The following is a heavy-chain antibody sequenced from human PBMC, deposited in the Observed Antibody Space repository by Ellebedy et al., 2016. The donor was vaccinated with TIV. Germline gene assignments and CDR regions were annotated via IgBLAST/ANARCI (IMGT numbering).Heavy chain of an antibody. CDR3: AREIDSPDAYCSGESCYPDY. J-gene: IGHJ4*02. D-gene: IGHD2-15*01. Sequence: GESLKISCVASGFTFSNYAMHWVRQAPGKGLEWVAVISYDGSNSHYADSVKGRFTISSDNSKNTQYLQMTSLRAEDTAVYYCAREIDSPDAYCSGESCYPDYWGQGTLVTASS. V-gene: IGHV3-30-3*01. CDR1: GFTFSNYA. CDR2: ISYDGSNS.